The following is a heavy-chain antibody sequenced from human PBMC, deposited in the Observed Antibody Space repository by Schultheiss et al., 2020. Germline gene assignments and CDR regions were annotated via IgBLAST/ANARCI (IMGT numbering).Heavy chain of an antibody. V-gene: IGHV4-30-2*05. J-gene: IGHJ4*02. CDR2: IYHSGST. Sequence: SQTLSLTCAVSGGSISSGGYSWSWIRQPPGKGLEWIGYIYHSGSTNYNPSLKSRVTISVDTSKNQFSLKLSSVTAADTAVYYCARESLLWFGEFDYWGQGTLVTVSS. CDR1: GGSISSGGYS. CDR3: ARESLLWFGEFDY. D-gene: IGHD3-10*01.